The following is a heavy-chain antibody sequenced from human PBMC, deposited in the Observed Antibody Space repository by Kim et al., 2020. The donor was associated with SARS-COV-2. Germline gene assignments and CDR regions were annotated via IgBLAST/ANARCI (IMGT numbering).Heavy chain of an antibody. Sequence: GGSLRLSCAASGFTVSSNYMSWVRQAPGKGLEWVSVIFSGGSTYYADSVKGRFTISRDNSKNTLYLQMNSLRAEDTAVYYCARGTDNSGRHFQHWGQGTLITVSS. CDR2: IFSGGST. CDR1: GFTVSSNY. CDR3: ARGTDNSGRHFQH. V-gene: IGHV3-53*01. J-gene: IGHJ1*01. D-gene: IGHD3-22*01.